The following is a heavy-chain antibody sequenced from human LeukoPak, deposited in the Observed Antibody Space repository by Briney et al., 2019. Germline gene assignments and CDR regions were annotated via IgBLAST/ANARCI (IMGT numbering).Heavy chain of an antibody. V-gene: IGHV4-30-4*01. D-gene: IGHD5-12*01. CDR2: ITYSGST. Sequence: SETLSLTCTVSGGSISSDDYYWSWIRQPPGKGLEWIGHITYSGSTDYSPSLRSRVTMSVDTSKNQFSLKLNSVTAAETTMYFCARGGVGGYDYFDSWGQGTLVAVSS. CDR1: GGSISSDDYY. J-gene: IGHJ4*02. CDR3: ARGGVGGYDYFDS.